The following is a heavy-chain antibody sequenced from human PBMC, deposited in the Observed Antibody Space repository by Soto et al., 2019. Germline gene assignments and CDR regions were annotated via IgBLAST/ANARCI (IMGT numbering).Heavy chain of an antibody. Sequence: QVQLVQSGAEVKKPGSSVKVSCKDSGGTFSSYAISWVRQAPGQGLAWMGGIIPIFGTADYAQKFQVRVTITADESTSTGNMELSSLRSEDTAVYYCASHYDSSGYYYRGLDYWGQGTLVTVSS. J-gene: IGHJ4*02. D-gene: IGHD3-22*01. CDR1: GGTFSSYA. V-gene: IGHV1-69*12. CDR2: IIPIFGTA. CDR3: ASHYDSSGYYYRGLDY.